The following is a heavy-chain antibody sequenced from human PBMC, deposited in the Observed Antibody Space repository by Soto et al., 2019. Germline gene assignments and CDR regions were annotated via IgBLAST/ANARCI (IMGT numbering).Heavy chain of an antibody. Sequence: LRLSCEASGFKFGDYAMHWVRQAPGKGLEWVSGVSWNSEIVGYADSVKGRFTISRDNAKNSLYLEMNSLRTEDTALYYCAKDRGPCSGNKCSSLYYYYGMDVWGQGPTVTVSS. CDR1: GFKFGDYA. D-gene: IGHD2-15*01. V-gene: IGHV3-9*01. CDR3: AKDRGPCSGNKCSSLYYYYGMDV. J-gene: IGHJ6*02. CDR2: VSWNSEIV.